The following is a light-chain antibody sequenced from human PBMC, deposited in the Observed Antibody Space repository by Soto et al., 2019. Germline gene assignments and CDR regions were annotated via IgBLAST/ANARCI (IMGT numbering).Light chain of an antibody. CDR1: QAISNS. Sequence: DIQVTQSPSSLSASVGDRVTITCRASQAISNSLAWYQQKPGKVPKLLIYAASTLRSGVPSRFSGSGSGTDFTLTISGLQPEDVASYYCQKYTSAPLTFGGGT. V-gene: IGKV1-27*01. J-gene: IGKJ4*01. CDR3: QKYTSAPLT. CDR2: AAS.